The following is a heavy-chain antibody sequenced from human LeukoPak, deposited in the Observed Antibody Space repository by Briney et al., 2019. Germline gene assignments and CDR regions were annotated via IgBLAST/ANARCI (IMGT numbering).Heavy chain of an antibody. CDR2: ISYSGST. CDR1: GGSISSSSYY. J-gene: IGHJ3*02. CDR3: ARDLKLDGSSGYYAFDI. D-gene: IGHD3-22*01. V-gene: IGHV4-61*01. Sequence: SETLSLTCTVSGGSISSSSYYWSWIRQPPGKGLEWIGYISYSGSTKYNPSLKSRVTISLDTSKNQFSLKLTSVTAADTAVYYCARDLKLDGSSGYYAFDIWGQGTMVTVSS.